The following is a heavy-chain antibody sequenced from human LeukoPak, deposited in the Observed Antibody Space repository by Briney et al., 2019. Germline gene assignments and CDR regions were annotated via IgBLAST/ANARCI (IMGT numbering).Heavy chain of an antibody. Sequence: SETLSLTCTVSGGSISSSSYYWGWIRQPPGKELEWIGSFYYSGSTNYNPSLKSRVTISVDTSKNQFSLKLSSVTAADTAVYYCARLAYCSSTSCYRGRDYYYYMDVWGKGTTVTVSS. CDR3: ARLAYCSSTSCYRGRDYYYYMDV. J-gene: IGHJ6*03. V-gene: IGHV4-39*07. CDR2: FYYSGST. D-gene: IGHD2-2*01. CDR1: GGSISSSSYY.